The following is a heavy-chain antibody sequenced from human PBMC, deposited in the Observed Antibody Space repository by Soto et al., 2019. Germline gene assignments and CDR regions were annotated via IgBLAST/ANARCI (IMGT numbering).Heavy chain of an antibody. J-gene: IGHJ6*03. V-gene: IGHV3-53*04. CDR3: AREQGLGPHNYYDMDV. CDR1: GFTVSSNY. D-gene: IGHD3-10*01. Sequence: EVQLVESGGGLVQPGGSLRLSCAASGFTVSSNYMSWVRQAPGKGLEWVSVIYSGGSTYYADSVKGGFTISRHNSKNTLYLQMNSLRAEDTAVYYCAREQGLGPHNYYDMDVWGKGTTVTVSS. CDR2: IYSGGST.